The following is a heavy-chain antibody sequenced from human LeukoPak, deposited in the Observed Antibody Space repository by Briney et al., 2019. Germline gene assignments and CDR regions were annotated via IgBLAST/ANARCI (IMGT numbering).Heavy chain of an antibody. CDR2: INHSGST. CDR3: ASGVNGITGSYRSDY. J-gene: IGHJ4*02. D-gene: IGHD1-20*01. CDR1: GGSFSGYY. V-gene: IGHV4-34*01. Sequence: SETLSLTCAVYGGSFSGYYWSWIRQPPGKGLEWIGEINHSGSTNYNPSLKSRVTISVDTSKNQFSLKLSSVTAADTAVYYCASGVNGITGSYRSDYWGQGTLVTVSS.